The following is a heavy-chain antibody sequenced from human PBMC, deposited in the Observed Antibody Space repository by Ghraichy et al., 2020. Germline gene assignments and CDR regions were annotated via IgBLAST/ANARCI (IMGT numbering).Heavy chain of an antibody. CDR1: GGSISSSSYS. D-gene: IGHD7-27*01. CDR3: ARLSGDQHYYYYGMDV. CDR2: IYYSGST. J-gene: IGHJ6*02. Sequence: SETLSLTCTVSGGSISSSSYSWGWIRQPPGKGLEWIGSIYYSGSTYYNPSLKSRVAISVDTSRNHFSLKLSSVTAADTAVYYCARLSGDQHYYYYGMDVWGQGTTVTVSS. V-gene: IGHV4-39*02.